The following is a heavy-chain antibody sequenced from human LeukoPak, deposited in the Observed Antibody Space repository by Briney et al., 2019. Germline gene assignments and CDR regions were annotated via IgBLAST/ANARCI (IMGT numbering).Heavy chain of an antibody. CDR2: SYSVGST. D-gene: IGHD1-1*01. Sequence: GGSLRLSCAASGFTVSRHYMSWVRHAPRQGLAWVSLSYSVGSTSYTESVKGRFTISRDNSKNTLSLQLNSLRAEDTAVYYCARDGGSSTKEPTGGYYYYGMDVWGQGTTVTVFS. CDR3: ARDGGSSTKEPTGGYYYYGMDV. CDR1: GFTVSRHY. J-gene: IGHJ6*02. V-gene: IGHV3-53*01.